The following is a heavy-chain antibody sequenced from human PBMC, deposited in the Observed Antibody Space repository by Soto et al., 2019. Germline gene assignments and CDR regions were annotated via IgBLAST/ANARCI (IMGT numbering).Heavy chain of an antibody. CDR2: IYYSGST. J-gene: IGHJ5*02. CDR1: GGSISSSSYF. CDR3: ARSVFP. Sequence: SETLSLTCSVSGGSISSSSYFWGWIRQHPGKGLEWIGYIYYSGSTYYNPSLKSRVTISVDTSKNQFSLKLSSVTAADTAVYYCARSVFPWGQGTLDTVSS. V-gene: IGHV4-31*03.